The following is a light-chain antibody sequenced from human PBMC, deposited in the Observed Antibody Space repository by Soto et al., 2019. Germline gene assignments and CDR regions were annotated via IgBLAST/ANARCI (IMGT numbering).Light chain of an antibody. CDR2: SNY. V-gene: IGLV1-44*01. CDR1: SSNIGSKT. Sequence: QSVLTQPPSASGTPGQRLTISCSGSSSNIGSKTVNWYQQLPGTAPKLLIYSNYQRPSGVPDRFSGSKSGTSASLAISGLQSEDEADYYCSAWDASLNGYVFGTGTEVTVL. J-gene: IGLJ1*01. CDR3: SAWDASLNGYV.